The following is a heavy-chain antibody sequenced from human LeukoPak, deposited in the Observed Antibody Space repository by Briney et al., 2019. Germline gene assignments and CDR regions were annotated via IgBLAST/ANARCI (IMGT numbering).Heavy chain of an antibody. V-gene: IGHV3-23*01. CDR2: ISGSGGST. D-gene: IGHD3-10*01. CDR1: GFTFSSYA. CDR3: ARGGRVGLLWFGESNHL. Sequence: GGSLRLSCAASGFTFSSYAMSWVRQAPGKGLEWVSAISGSGGSTYYADSVKGRFTISRDNSKNTLYLQMNSLRAEDTAVYYCARGGRVGLLWFGESNHLWGQGTLVTVSS. J-gene: IGHJ5*02.